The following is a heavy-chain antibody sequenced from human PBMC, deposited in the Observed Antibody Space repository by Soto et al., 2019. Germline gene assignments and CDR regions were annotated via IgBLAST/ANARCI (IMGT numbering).Heavy chain of an antibody. Sequence: QVQLQESGPGLVEPSGTLSLTCAVSGDSFSTISWWSWVRQSPGKGLEYIGEISHSGHTQYHPSLQCRVTISKDESKSHFSLNLTSVTAADTAVYYCARKTISVPGATWGQGTLVTVSS. V-gene: IGHV4-4*02. CDR2: ISHSGHT. D-gene: IGHD2-2*01. J-gene: IGHJ4*02. CDR3: ARKTISVPGAT. CDR1: GDSFSTISW.